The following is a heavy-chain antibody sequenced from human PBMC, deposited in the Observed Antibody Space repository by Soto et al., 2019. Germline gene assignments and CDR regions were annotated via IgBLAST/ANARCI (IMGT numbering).Heavy chain of an antibody. D-gene: IGHD6-19*01. Sequence: SETLSLTCTVSGDSISSDSHYWGWIRQPPGKGLESIANIYYDGNTYYNPSLKSRVTISVDTSKNQFSLKLTSVTAADTAVYYYAYSTGWYRIELWGQGTLVTVSS. J-gene: IGHJ3*01. V-gene: IGHV4-39*07. CDR2: IYYDGNT. CDR1: GDSISSDSHY. CDR3: AYSTGWYRIEL.